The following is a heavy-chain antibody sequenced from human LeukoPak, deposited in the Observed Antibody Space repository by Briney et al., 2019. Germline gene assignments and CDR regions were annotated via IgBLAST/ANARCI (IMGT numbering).Heavy chain of an antibody. V-gene: IGHV1-2*06. Sequence: ASVKVSCKASGYTFTRFYIHWVRQAPGQGLEWMGRINPNSGDTNYAQKFLARVTMTRDTSISTAFMELTRLRSDDTAVYYCAGVGYYDGSGYLDYRGQGTLVPVSS. CDR1: GYTFTRFY. D-gene: IGHD3-22*01. CDR3: AGVGYYDGSGYLDY. CDR2: INPNSGDT. J-gene: IGHJ4*02.